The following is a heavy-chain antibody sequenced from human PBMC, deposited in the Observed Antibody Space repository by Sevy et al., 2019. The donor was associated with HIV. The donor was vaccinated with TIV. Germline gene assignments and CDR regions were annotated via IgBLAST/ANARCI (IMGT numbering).Heavy chain of an antibody. J-gene: IGHJ4*02. CDR2: IKKDGSVK. Sequence: GGSLRLSCAASGFTFSSYWMSWVRQAPGKGLEWVADIKKDGSVKLYADAVKGRFTISRDNAENSVDLQMKSLRAEDTAVYFCARWRGAQSEFDYWGQETRVTVSS. V-gene: IGHV3-7*01. CDR3: ARWRGAQSEFDY. D-gene: IGHD3-3*01. CDR1: GFTFSSYW.